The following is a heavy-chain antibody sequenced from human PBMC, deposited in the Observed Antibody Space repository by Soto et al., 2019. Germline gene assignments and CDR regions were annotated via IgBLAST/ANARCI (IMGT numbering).Heavy chain of an antibody. CDR3: ASPIPCSGGRCYHP. V-gene: IGHV3-30-3*01. D-gene: IGHD2-15*01. CDR2: ISYDGSNK. CDR1: GFTFSSYA. Sequence: WGSLRLSCAASGFTFSSYAMHWVRQAPGKGLEWVAVISYDGSNKYYADSVKGRFTISRDNPKNTLYLQMNSMRAEDTAVYYCASPIPCSGGRCYHPGGQGTLVTVSS. J-gene: IGHJ4*02.